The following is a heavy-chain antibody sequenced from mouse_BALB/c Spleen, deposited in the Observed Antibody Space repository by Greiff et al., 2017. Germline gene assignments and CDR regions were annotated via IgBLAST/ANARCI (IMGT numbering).Heavy chain of an antibody. V-gene: IGHV1S34*01. Sequence: LVKTGASVKISCKASGYLFTGYYMHWVKQSHGKSLEWIGYISCYNGATSYNQKFKGKATFTVDTSSSTAYMQFNSLTSEDSAVYYCARSTVVAKGNYMDYWGQGTTLTVSS. D-gene: IGHD1-1*01. J-gene: IGHJ2*01. CDR3: ARSTVVAKGNYMDY. CDR1: GYLFTGYY. CDR2: ISCYNGAT.